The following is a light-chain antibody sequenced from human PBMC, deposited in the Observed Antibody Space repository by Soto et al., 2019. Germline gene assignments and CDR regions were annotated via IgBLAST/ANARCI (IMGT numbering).Light chain of an antibody. Sequence: EIVMTQSPATLSVSPGERATLSCRASQRISSDLAWYQQKPGQAPRLHIYGASTRAPGVPARFSGSGSGTEFTLTISGLQAEDLAIFYCLQYNDWPLTFGRGTKVEIK. V-gene: IGKV3-15*01. CDR2: GAS. CDR3: LQYNDWPLT. J-gene: IGKJ4*01. CDR1: QRISSD.